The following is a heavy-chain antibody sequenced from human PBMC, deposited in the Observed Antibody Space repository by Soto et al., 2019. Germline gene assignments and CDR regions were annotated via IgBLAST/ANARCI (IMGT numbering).Heavy chain of an antibody. D-gene: IGHD2-21*01. J-gene: IGHJ4*01. V-gene: IGHV3-23*01. Sequence: EVQLLESGGGLVQPGGSLRLSCTASGFTLSSYAKNWVRQAPGKGLKWVSATTVGAGLTYYADSVKGRFSVSSDTPGNTLYLQLSSLRPEETAVYYCARVDRDSVARPTRLHHWVQGTLVTVSS. CDR3: ARVDRDSVARPTRLHH. CDR2: TTVGAGLT. CDR1: GFTLSSYA.